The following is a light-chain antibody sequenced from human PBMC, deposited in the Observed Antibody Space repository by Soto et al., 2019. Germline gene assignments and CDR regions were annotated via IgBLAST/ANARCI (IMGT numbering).Light chain of an antibody. CDR2: TAS. CDR1: RDITDY. Sequence: DIQMTQSPSSLSASVGDRFTITCRASRDITDYLAWYQQKPGQVPKLLVYTASTLQSGVPSRFTASGSGTDFTLTITGLQPEDFATYYCQNYDSAPWTFGQGTKVDIK. J-gene: IGKJ1*01. V-gene: IGKV1-27*01. CDR3: QNYDSAPWT.